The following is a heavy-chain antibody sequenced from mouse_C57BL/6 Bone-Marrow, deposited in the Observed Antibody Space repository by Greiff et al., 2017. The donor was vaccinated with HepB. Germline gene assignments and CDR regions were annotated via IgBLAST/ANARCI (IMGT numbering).Heavy chain of an antibody. D-gene: IGHD2-4*01. J-gene: IGHJ4*01. CDR3: ASQSPYDYDDYAMDY. Sequence: QVQLQQSGAELMKPGASVKLSCKATGYTFTGYWIEWVKQRPGHGLEWIGEILPGSGSTNYNEKFKGKATFTADTSSNTAYMQLSSLTTEDSAIYYWASQSPYDYDDYAMDYWGQGTSVTVSS. CDR1: GYTFTGYW. V-gene: IGHV1-9*01. CDR2: ILPGSGST.